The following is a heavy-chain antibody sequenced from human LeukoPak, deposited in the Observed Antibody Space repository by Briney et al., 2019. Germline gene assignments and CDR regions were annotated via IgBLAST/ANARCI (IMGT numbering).Heavy chain of an antibody. D-gene: IGHD6-13*01. Sequence: GGSLRLSCTASGFTFSSNGMHWVRQAPGKGLEWVAHLWNDGSNKGYGASVKGRFTISRDNSKNTLYLQMNSLRAEDTAIYYCAKDKYSSTSIDCWGQGTRVTVPS. V-gene: IGHV3-30*02. CDR2: LWNDGSNK. CDR1: GFTFSSNG. J-gene: IGHJ4*02. CDR3: AKDKYSSTSIDC.